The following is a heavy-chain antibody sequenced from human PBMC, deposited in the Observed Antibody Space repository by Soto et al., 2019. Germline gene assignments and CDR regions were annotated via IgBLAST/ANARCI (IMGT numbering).Heavy chain of an antibody. CDR1: VFTLSSYS. D-gene: IGHD3-3*01. Sequence: EGTLRLSCASSVFTLSSYSMNCVRHAPGKGLEWVSSISSSSSYIYYADSVKGRFTIYRDNAKNSLYLQMNSLRAEDTAVYYWARDEPAVGWFDRWGQGTLVTVSS. CDR3: ARDEPAVGWFDR. V-gene: IGHV3-21*01. CDR2: ISSSSSYI. J-gene: IGHJ5*02.